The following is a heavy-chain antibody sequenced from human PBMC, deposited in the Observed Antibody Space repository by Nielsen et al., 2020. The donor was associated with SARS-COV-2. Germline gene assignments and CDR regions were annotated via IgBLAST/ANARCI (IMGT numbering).Heavy chain of an antibody. J-gene: IGHJ3*02. CDR2: ISGSGGST. CDR3: AKQYSGNYYDSFDI. D-gene: IGHD5-12*01. CDR1: GFTFSSYA. Sequence: GGSLTLSCAASGFTFSSYALRWVRQAPGKGLEWVSAISGSGGSTYYADFVKGRFTISSDNSKNTLFLQMNSLRAEDTAVYYCAKQYSGNYYDSFDIWGQGTMVTVSS. V-gene: IGHV3-23*01.